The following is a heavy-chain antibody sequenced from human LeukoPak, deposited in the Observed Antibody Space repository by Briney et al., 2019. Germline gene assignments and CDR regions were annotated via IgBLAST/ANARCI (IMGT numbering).Heavy chain of an antibody. CDR3: ARAGIAAAGTAYYFDY. Sequence: SETLSLTCTVSGYSTSSGYYWGWIRQPPGKGLEWIGSIYYSGSTYYNPSLKSRVTISVDTSKNQFSLKLSSVTAADTAVYYCARAGIAAAGTAYYFDYWGQGTLVTVSS. CDR2: IYYSGST. J-gene: IGHJ4*02. V-gene: IGHV4-38-2*02. D-gene: IGHD6-13*01. CDR1: GYSTSSGYY.